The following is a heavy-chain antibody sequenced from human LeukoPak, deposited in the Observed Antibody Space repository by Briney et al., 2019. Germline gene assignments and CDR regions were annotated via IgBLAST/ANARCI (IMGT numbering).Heavy chain of an antibody. D-gene: IGHD1-26*01. CDR3: AKDQGVGGAIDY. CDR2: ISYDGSNK. J-gene: IGHJ4*02. Sequence: GGSLRLSCAASGFTFSSYEMNWVRQAPGKGLEWVAVISYDGSNKYYADSVKGRFTISRDNSKNTLYLQMNSLRAEDTAVYYCAKDQGVGGAIDYWGQGTLVTVSS. V-gene: IGHV3-30*18. CDR1: GFTFSSYE.